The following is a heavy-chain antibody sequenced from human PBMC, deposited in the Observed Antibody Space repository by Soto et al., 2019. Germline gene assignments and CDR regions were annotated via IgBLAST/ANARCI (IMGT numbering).Heavy chain of an antibody. CDR1: GGTFSSYA. Sequence: QVQLVQSGAEVRKPGSSVKVSCEASGGTFSSYALNWMRQAPGQGLEWMGGIIPLFGTTTYAEKFQGRVTLPADESTRTAFLELSSLTSEDTAMYYCARDGGGATFDYWGQGTLVTVSS. D-gene: IGHD1-26*01. CDR2: IIPLFGTT. V-gene: IGHV1-69*12. J-gene: IGHJ4*02. CDR3: ARDGGGATFDY.